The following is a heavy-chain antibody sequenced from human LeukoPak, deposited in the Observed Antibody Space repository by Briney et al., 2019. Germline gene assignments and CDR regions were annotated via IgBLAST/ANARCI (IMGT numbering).Heavy chain of an antibody. Sequence: ASVKVSCKASGYTFTAYYLHWVRQAPGQGLEWMGWINPNNGDSKSAQKFQDRVIMTRDMSIRTAHMELGSLRSDDTAVCYCARVNRALDSWGQGTLVTVSS. CDR3: ARVNRALDS. J-gene: IGHJ4*02. CDR2: INPNNGDS. V-gene: IGHV1-2*02. CDR1: GYTFTAYY.